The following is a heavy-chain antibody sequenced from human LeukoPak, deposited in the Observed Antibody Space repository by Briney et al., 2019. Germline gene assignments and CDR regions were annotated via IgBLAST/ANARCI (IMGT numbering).Heavy chain of an antibody. CDR3: ARVGDHYHWNFGL. CDR2: LYSGSDT. V-gene: IGHV3-53*01. CDR1: GLTVASKT. Sequence: GGSWLLSCEAPGLTVASKTINWVGQPPGKGLSWVSILYSGSDTYYSDSVMGRFTISRDNSRNTLFLQMDSLRVEDTAVYYCARVGDHYHWNFGLWGRGTLVTVSS. D-gene: IGHD3-10*01. J-gene: IGHJ2*01.